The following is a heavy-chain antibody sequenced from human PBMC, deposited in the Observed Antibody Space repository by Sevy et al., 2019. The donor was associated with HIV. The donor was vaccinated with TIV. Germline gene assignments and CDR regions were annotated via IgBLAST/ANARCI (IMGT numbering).Heavy chain of an antibody. Sequence: SETLSLTCTVSGGSISSSSYSWGWIRQPPGKGLEWIGSIYYSGSTYYNPSLKSRVTISVDTSKNQFSLKLSSVTAADTAVYYCARQGYDILTGVDAFDIWGQGTMVTVSS. J-gene: IGHJ3*02. CDR3: ARQGYDILTGVDAFDI. CDR1: GGSISSSSYS. D-gene: IGHD3-9*01. CDR2: IYYSGST. V-gene: IGHV4-39*01.